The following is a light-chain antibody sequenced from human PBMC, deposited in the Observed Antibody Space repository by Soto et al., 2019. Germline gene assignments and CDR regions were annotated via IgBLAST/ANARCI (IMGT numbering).Light chain of an antibody. V-gene: IGKV3-20*01. J-gene: IGKJ4*01. CDR2: GAS. CDR3: QQYDSSPLT. CDR1: QSVGSK. Sequence: ETVMTQSPATLSVSPGDRATLSCRASQSVGSKLAWYQQKPGQAPRFLIYGASSRATGIPDRFSGSGSGTDFTLTISRLEPEDFAVYYCQQYDSSPLTFGGGTKVDIK.